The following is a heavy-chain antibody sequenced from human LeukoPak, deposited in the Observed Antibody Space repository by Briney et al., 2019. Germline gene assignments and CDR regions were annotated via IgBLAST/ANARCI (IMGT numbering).Heavy chain of an antibody. CDR2: ISQDGTES. CDR1: GFTFSSYW. CDR3: ARDSTGTVFDL. J-gene: IGHJ4*02. V-gene: IGHV3-7*04. Sequence: PGGSLRLSCAASGFTFSSYWMTWVRQAPGKGLEWVAQISQDGTESYSVDSVRGRFTISRDNAKSSVYLQMNSLRPEDTAVYYCARDSTGTVFDLWGQGTLVTVSS. D-gene: IGHD1-1*01.